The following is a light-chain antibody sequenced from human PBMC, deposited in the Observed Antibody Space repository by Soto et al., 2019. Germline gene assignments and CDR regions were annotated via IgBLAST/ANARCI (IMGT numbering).Light chain of an antibody. CDR2: EVR. CDR3: SSSTSSSTLV. CDR1: ASDVGAYDY. V-gene: IGLV2-14*01. Sequence: QSVLTQPASVSGSAGQSITISCAGTASDVGAYDYVSWYQHHPGKPPKLLIFEVRDRPSEVSNRFSGSKSGNTASLTISGLQPEDEADYFCSSSTSSSTLVFGTGTKVTVL. J-gene: IGLJ1*01.